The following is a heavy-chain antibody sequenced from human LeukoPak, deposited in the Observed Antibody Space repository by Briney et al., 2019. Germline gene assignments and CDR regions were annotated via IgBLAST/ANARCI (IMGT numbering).Heavy chain of an antibody. CDR1: GGSISSGSYY. Sequence: SQTLSLTCTVSGGSISSGSYYWSWIRQPAGKGLEWIGRIYTSGSTNYNPSLKSQVTISLDTSKNHFSLKLSSVTAVDTAVYYCARGSKYSSSWPTHHYYYYLDVWGKGTTVTISS. CDR2: IYTSGST. CDR3: ARGSKYSSSWPTHHYYYYLDV. V-gene: IGHV4-61*02. D-gene: IGHD6-13*01. J-gene: IGHJ6*03.